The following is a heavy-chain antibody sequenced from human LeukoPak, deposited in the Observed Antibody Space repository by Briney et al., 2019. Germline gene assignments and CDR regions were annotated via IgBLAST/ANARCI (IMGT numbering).Heavy chain of an antibody. CDR1: GYTFTSYG. D-gene: IGHD3-10*01. Sequence: ASVKVSCKASGYTFTSYGISWVRQAPGQGLEWMGWISAYNGNTNYAQKLQGRVTMTTDTSTSTAYMELRSPRSDDTAVYYCARAVGGLWFGELIDYWGQGTLVTVSS. CDR2: ISAYNGNT. J-gene: IGHJ4*02. V-gene: IGHV1-18*01. CDR3: ARAVGGLWFGELIDY.